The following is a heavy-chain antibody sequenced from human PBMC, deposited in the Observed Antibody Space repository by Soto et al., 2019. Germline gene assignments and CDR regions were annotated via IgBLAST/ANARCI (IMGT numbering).Heavy chain of an antibody. V-gene: IGHV1-46*01. CDR3: AKDPNYYDLWASSYYYPGMDV. D-gene: IGHD3-16*01. CDR2: INPGNRIT. CDR1: GYTFTNYF. Sequence: QVQLVQSGAEVKEPGASVKVACKTSGYTFTNYFVHWVRQAPGQGLEWMGAINPGNRITNYALKFQGRVTMTSDTSTNTVYLELSSLRSEDTAVYSCAKDPNYYDLWASSYYYPGMDVWGQGTTVTVS. J-gene: IGHJ6*02.